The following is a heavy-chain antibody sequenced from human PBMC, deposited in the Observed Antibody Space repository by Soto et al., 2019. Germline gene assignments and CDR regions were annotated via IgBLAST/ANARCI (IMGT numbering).Heavy chain of an antibody. V-gene: IGHV4-39*01. CDR3: VGIECYDFDY. J-gene: IGHJ4*02. CDR2: IYYSGST. CDR1: GDSLSSSRYY. D-gene: IGHD5-12*01. Sequence: QLRLQESGPGLVKPSETLSISCSVSGDSLSSSRYYWGWVRQPPGKGLEWIGSIYYSGSTHYKPPLKSRVTISADTSKKQFSLKLNSVTAADTAVYYCVGIECYDFDYWGQGTLVTVSS.